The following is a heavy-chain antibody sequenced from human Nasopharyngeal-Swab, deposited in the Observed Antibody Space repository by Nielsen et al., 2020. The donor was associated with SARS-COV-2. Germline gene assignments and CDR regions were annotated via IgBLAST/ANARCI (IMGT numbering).Heavy chain of an antibody. J-gene: IGHJ6*02. CDR3: ARGIAAADYYYYGMDV. CDR1: GYTFTSYY. Sequence: SVKVSCKASGYTFTSYYMHWVRQAPGQGLEWMGGIIPIFGTANYAQKFQGRVTITADESTSTAYMELSSLRSEDTAVYYCARGIAAADYYYYGMDVWGQGTTVTVSS. V-gene: IGHV1-69*13. D-gene: IGHD6-13*01. CDR2: IIPIFGTA.